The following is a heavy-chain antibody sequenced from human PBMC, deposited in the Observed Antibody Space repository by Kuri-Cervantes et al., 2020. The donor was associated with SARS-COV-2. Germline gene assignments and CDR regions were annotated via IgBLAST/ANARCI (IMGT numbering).Heavy chain of an antibody. Sequence: GSLRLSCTVSGGSIGSYYWSWIRQPPGKGLEWIGYIYYSGSTNYNPSLKSRVTISVDTSKNQFSLKLSSVTAADTAVYYCARAAPDIVVVPAAKYFDYWGQGTLVTVSS. CDR1: GGSIGSYY. V-gene: IGHV4-59*01. CDR3: ARAAPDIVVVPAAKYFDY. D-gene: IGHD2-2*01. J-gene: IGHJ4*02. CDR2: IYYSGST.